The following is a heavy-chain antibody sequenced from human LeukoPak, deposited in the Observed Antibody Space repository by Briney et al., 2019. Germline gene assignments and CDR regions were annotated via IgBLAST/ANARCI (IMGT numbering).Heavy chain of an antibody. CDR3: ARRNDPWSGPRNWFDP. J-gene: IGHJ5*02. CDR2: IYHTGDT. Sequence: SETLSLTCTVSSGSFSSGGYYWSWIRQHPGEGLEWIGNIYHTGDTFYNPSLQSRFIISVDTSKNQFSLKVSSVTAADTAIYYCARRNDPWSGPRNWFDPWGQGILVTVSS. V-gene: IGHV4-31*03. CDR1: SGSFSSGGYY. D-gene: IGHD3-3*01.